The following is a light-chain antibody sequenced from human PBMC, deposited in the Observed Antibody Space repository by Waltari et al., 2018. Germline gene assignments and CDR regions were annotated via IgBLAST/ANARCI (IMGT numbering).Light chain of an antibody. V-gene: IGKV1-5*01. Sequence: DIQMTQSPSTLSASVGDRVTITCRARQSVRTWLAWYQQKPGKAPKLLIYQASSLESGGPSRFSGSGSGTEFTLTISSLQPDDFATYYCQQLNSYPLTFGGGTKVEIK. CDR2: QAS. CDR1: QSVRTW. CDR3: QQLNSYPLT. J-gene: IGKJ4*01.